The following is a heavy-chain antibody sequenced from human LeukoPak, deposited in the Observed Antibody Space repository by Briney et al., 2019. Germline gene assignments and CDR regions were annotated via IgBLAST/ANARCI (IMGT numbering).Heavy chain of an antibody. CDR2: INHSGST. Sequence: SETLSLTCAVYGGSFSGYYWSWIRQPPGKGLEWIGEINHSGSTNYNPSLKSRVTISVDTSKNQFSLKLSSVTAADTAVYYCARRPIVVVPAAMRSYYYYGMDVWGQGTTVTVSS. V-gene: IGHV4-34*01. CDR1: GGSFSGYY. D-gene: IGHD2-2*01. J-gene: IGHJ6*02. CDR3: ARRPIVVVPAAMRSYYYYGMDV.